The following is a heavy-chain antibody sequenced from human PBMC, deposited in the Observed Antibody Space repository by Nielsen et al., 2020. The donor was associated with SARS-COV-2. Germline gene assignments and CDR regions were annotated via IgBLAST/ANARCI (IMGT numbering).Heavy chain of an antibody. CDR3: AKDDVVRGDAFDI. CDR1: GFTFNIYA. J-gene: IGHJ3*02. D-gene: IGHD3-10*01. CDR2: IIASGGST. V-gene: IGHV3-23*01. Sequence: GESLKISCIASGFTFNIYAMDWVRRTPGRGLQWVSGIIASGGSTYYTDSGKGRFAVSRDNSRNTLYLQMHSLRVEDTALYYCAKDDVVRGDAFDIWGQGTMVTVSS.